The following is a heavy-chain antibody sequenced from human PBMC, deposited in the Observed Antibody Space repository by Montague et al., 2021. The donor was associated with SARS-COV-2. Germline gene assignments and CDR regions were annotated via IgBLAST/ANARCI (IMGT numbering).Heavy chain of an antibody. D-gene: IGHD1-26*01. CDR3: AREIAGATVLDY. J-gene: IGHJ4*02. V-gene: IGHV2-70*11. Sequence: PALVKPTQTLTLTCTFSGFSLSTSGMCVSWIRQPPGKALEWLARIDWDDDKYYSTSLKTRLTISKDTSKNQAVLTMTNMDLVDTATYYCAREIAGATVLDYWGQGTLVTVSS. CDR1: GFSLSTSGMC. CDR2: IDWDDDK.